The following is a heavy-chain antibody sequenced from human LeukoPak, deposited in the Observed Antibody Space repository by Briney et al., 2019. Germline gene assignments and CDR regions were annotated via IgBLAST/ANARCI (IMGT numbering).Heavy chain of an antibody. CDR3: ARGGALRYFDWLSRHRYYFDY. Sequence: SETLSLTCAVYGGSFSGYYWSWIRQPPGKGLEWIGEINHSGSTNYNPSLKSRVTISVDTSKNQFSLKLSSVTAADTAVYYCARGGALRYFDWLSRHRYYFDYWGQGTLVTASS. V-gene: IGHV4-34*01. CDR2: INHSGST. CDR1: GGSFSGYY. D-gene: IGHD3-9*01. J-gene: IGHJ4*02.